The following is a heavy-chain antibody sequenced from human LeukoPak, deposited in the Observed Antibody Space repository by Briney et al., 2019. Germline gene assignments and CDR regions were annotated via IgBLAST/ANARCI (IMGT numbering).Heavy chain of an antibody. CDR2: IYHSGST. CDR3: ARGVTGYSSSWSVVWFDP. D-gene: IGHD6-13*01. V-gene: IGHV4-4*02. CDR1: GGSISSSNW. Sequence: SETLSLTCAVSGGSISSSNWWSWVRQPPGKGLEWIGEIYHSGSTNYNPSFKSRVTISVDKSKNQFFLKLSSVTAADTAVYYCARGVTGYSSSWSVVWFDPWGQGTLVTVSS. J-gene: IGHJ5*02.